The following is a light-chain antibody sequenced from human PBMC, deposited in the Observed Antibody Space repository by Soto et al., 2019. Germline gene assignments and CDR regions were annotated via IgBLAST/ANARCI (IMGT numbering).Light chain of an antibody. Sequence: QSVLTQPPSVSGAPGRRVTISCTGSSSNIGTGYDVHWYQQLPGTAPKLLIYGNTNRPSGVPDRFSGSKSGTSASLAITGLQADDEADYYCQSYDSSLSGSVFGGGTKLTV. J-gene: IGLJ3*02. CDR2: GNT. V-gene: IGLV1-40*01. CDR1: SSNIGTGYD. CDR3: QSYDSSLSGSV.